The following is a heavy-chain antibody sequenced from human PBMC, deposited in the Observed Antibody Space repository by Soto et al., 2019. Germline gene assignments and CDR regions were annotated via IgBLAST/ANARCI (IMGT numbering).Heavy chain of an antibody. CDR1: GFSLSTTVVG. CDR3: AHLHYWDATLGY. V-gene: IGHV2-5*02. J-gene: IGHJ4*02. D-gene: IGHD1-1*01. CDR2: IYWDEDK. Sequence: QITLKESGPTLVNPTQTVTLTCTFSGFSLSTTVVGVGWIRQPPGKALEWLAVIYWDEDKRYSPSLKSRLTITKDTSKNQVVLTMSNMGPVDTATYYCAHLHYWDATLGYWGQGILVTVSS.